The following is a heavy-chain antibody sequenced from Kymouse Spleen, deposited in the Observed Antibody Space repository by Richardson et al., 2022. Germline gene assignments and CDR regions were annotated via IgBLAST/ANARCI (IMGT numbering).Heavy chain of an antibody. CDR3: ARNYYGSGRYYYYYGMDV. CDR1: GYTFTSYG. CDR2: ISAYNGNT. D-gene: IGHD3-10*01. Sequence: QVQLVQSGAEVKKPGASVKVSCKASGYTFTSYGISWVRQAPGQGLEWMGWISAYNGNTNYAQKLQGRVTMTTDTSTSTAYMELRSLRSDDTAVYYCARNYYGSGRYYYYYGMDVWGQGTTVTVSS. J-gene: IGHJ6*02. V-gene: IGHV1-18*01.